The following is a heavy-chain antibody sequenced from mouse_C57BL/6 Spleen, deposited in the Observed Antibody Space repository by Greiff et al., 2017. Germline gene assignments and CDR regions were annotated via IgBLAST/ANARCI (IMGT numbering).Heavy chain of an antibody. Sequence: EVKLVESGPGLAKPSQTLSLTCSVTGYSITSDYWNWIRKFPGNKLEYMGYISYSGSTYYNPSLKSRISITRDTSKNQYYLQLNSVTTEDTATYYCARGRDYYGSSYRYFDVWGTGTTVTVSS. CDR2: ISYSGST. CDR3: ARGRDYYGSSYRYFDV. J-gene: IGHJ1*03. CDR1: GYSITSDY. D-gene: IGHD1-1*01. V-gene: IGHV3-8*01.